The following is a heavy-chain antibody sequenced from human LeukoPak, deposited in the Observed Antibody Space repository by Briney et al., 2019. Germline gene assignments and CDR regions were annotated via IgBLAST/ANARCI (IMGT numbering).Heavy chain of an antibody. Sequence: GGSLRLSCAASGFTFDDHGMIWVRQAPGKGLEWVTGIDWNGGSPRYADSVKGRFTISRDNAKNFLYLQMNSLRAEDTALYYCARSSSWIYYFDYWGQGTLVTVSS. V-gene: IGHV3-20*04. J-gene: IGHJ4*02. CDR1: GFTFDDHG. CDR3: ARSSSWIYYFDY. CDR2: IDWNGGSP. D-gene: IGHD6-13*01.